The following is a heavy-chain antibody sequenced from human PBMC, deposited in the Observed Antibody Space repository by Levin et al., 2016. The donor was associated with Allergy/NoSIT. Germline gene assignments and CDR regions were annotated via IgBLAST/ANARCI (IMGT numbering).Heavy chain of an antibody. Sequence: GGSLRLSCAASGFTFSSYAMSWVRQAPGKGLEWVSAISGSGGSTYYADSVKGRFTISRDNSKNTLYLQMNSLRAEDTAVYYCAKTGYELMLQYYYYYYMDVWGKGTTVTVSS. V-gene: IGHV3-23*01. CDR3: AKTGYELMLQYYYYYYMDV. CDR2: ISGSGGST. D-gene: IGHD3-9*01. CDR1: GFTFSSYA. J-gene: IGHJ6*03.